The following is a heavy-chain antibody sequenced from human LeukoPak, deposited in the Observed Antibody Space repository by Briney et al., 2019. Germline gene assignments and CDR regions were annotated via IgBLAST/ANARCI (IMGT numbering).Heavy chain of an antibody. CDR3: ARTVGDRADP. CDR2: ISANSGDT. V-gene: IGHV1-18*01. CDR1: GYPFTTYG. D-gene: IGHD2-21*01. Sequence: ASVKVSFKASGYPFTTYGFIWVRQAPGLGLEWMGWISANSGDTKYGQSFQGRVTMTTDTTTETAYMELRSLRFDDTAIYYCARTVGDRADPWGQGSLVTVSS. J-gene: IGHJ5*02.